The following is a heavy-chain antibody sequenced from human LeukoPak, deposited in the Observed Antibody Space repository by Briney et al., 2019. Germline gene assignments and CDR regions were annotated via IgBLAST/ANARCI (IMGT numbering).Heavy chain of an antibody. Sequence: ASVKVSCKASGYTFTSYCMHWVRQAPGQGLEWMGIINPSGGSTSYAQKFQGRVTMTRDTSTSTVYMELSSLRSEDTAVYYCARARLNRWFDPWGQGTLVTVSS. CDR3: ARARLNRWFDP. V-gene: IGHV1-46*01. J-gene: IGHJ5*02. CDR2: INPSGGST. CDR1: GYTFTSYC. D-gene: IGHD1/OR15-1a*01.